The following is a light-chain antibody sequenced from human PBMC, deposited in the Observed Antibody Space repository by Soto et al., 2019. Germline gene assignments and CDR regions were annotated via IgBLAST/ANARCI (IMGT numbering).Light chain of an antibody. J-gene: IGKJ1*01. CDR2: GAS. V-gene: IGKV3-15*01. Sequence: EIVMTQSPVTLSVSPGERATLSCRAGQSVSSNLAWYQQKPGQAPRLLIYGASTRATGIPARFTGSGSGTVFTLTISSLQFDDSAVYYCQQYNNWWTVGQGTKVEIK. CDR1: QSVSSN. CDR3: QQYNNWWT.